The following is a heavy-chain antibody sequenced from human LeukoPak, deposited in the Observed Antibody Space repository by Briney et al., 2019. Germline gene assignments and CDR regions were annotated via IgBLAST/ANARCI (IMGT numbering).Heavy chain of an antibody. CDR2: ISGSGDIT. CDR1: GFTFSSYA. V-gene: IGHV3-23*01. J-gene: IGHJ4*02. D-gene: IGHD4-11*01. Sequence: GGSLRLSCAASGFTFSSYAMSWVRQAPGKGLEWVSAISGSGDITYYADSVKNRFTISRDKSKNTLYLQMNSLGADDTAVYYCAKNRGNYYYFDYWGQGTLVTVSS. CDR3: AKNRGNYYYFDY.